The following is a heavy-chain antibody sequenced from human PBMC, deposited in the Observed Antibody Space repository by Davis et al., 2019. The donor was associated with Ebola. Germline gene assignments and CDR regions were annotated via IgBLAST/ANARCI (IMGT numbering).Heavy chain of an antibody. CDR3: AKGITIHNH. D-gene: IGHD3-3*01. Sequence: PGGSLRLSCAASGFTFSSYGMHWVRQAPGKGLEWVAVISYDGSNKYYADSVKGRFTISRDNSKNTLYLQMNSLRAEDTAVYYCAKGITIHNHWGQGTLVTVSS. V-gene: IGHV3-30*18. CDR2: ISYDGSNK. CDR1: GFTFSSYG. J-gene: IGHJ5*02.